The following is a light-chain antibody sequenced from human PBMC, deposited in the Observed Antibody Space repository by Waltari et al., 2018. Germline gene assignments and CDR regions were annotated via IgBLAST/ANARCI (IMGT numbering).Light chain of an antibody. CDR2: EAS. Sequence: DIQMTQSPSILSASIGDRVTITCRASQNICNWLAWYQQKPGRAPNLLISEASNLESGVPSRFSGSGSGTEFTLTINSLQPDDFATYYCQQYDAYPYTFGQGAKLEIK. CDR1: QNICNW. J-gene: IGKJ2*01. V-gene: IGKV1-5*03. CDR3: QQYDAYPYT.